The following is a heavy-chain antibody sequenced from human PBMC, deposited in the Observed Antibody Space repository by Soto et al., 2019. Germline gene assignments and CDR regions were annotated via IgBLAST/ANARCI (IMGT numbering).Heavy chain of an antibody. J-gene: IGHJ6*02. Sequence: SVKVSCKASGYTFTSYDINWVRQATGHGLEWMGWMNPNIGNTCFAQKFQGRVTMTRNTSLSTAYMEPSSLRSEDTAVYYCARLVTTKRGMDVWGQGTTVSVSS. CDR2: MNPNIGNT. CDR3: ARLVTTKRGMDV. D-gene: IGHD4-17*01. V-gene: IGHV1-8*01. CDR1: GYTFTSYD.